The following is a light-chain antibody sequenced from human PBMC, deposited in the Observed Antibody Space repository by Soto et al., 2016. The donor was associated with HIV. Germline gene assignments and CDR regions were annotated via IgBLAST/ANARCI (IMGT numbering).Light chain of an antibody. Sequence: DIQMTQSPSSLSASVGDIVTITCRASQDIGNDLGWYQTETGQAPKRLIYGASSLESGVPSRFSGSRSATEFTLTISSLQPEDFATYYCLQLNNFPRTFGQGTKVEIQ. J-gene: IGKJ1*01. CDR1: QDIGND. CDR2: GAS. V-gene: IGKV1-17*01. CDR3: LQLNNFPRT.